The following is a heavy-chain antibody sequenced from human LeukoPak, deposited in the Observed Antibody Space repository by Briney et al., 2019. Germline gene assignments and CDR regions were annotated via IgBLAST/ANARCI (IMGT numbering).Heavy chain of an antibody. Sequence: ASVKVSCKASGYTFTGYYMHWVRQAPGQGLEWMGRINPNSGGTNYAQKFQGRVTMTRDASISTAYMELSRLRSDDTAVYYCATGVVVAAFDAFDIWGQGIMVTVSS. CDR3: ATGVVVAAFDAFDI. D-gene: IGHD2-15*01. J-gene: IGHJ3*02. CDR1: GYTFTGYY. V-gene: IGHV1-2*06. CDR2: INPNSGGT.